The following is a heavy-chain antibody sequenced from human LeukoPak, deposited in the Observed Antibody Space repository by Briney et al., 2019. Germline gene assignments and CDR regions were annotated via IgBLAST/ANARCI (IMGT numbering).Heavy chain of an antibody. D-gene: IGHD3-10*01. CDR1: GYSFTDYY. Sequence: ASVKVSCKASGYSFTDYYIHWVRQAPGQGLEWMGWISAYNGNTNYAQKLQGRVTMTTDTSTSTAYMELRSLRSDDTAVYYCAREMYYYGSGEFAFDIWGQGTMVTVSS. V-gene: IGHV1-18*04. J-gene: IGHJ3*02. CDR2: ISAYNGNT. CDR3: AREMYYYGSGEFAFDI.